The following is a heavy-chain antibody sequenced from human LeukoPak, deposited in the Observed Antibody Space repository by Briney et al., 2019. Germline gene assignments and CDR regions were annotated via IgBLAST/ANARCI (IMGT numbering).Heavy chain of an antibody. Sequence: SGTLSLTCTASGGSISNYYWSWIRQPPGKGLEWIGYIYYSGSTNYNPSLRSRVTISVDTSKNQFSLKLRSVTAADTALYYCARDHYTSSLVWDYWGQGTLVTVSS. CDR3: ARDHYTSSLVWDY. J-gene: IGHJ4*02. D-gene: IGHD6-13*01. CDR2: IYYSGST. V-gene: IGHV4-59*01. CDR1: GGSISNYY.